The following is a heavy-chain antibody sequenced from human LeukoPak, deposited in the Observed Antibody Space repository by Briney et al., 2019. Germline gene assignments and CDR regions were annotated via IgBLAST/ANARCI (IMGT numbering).Heavy chain of an antibody. D-gene: IGHD2-2*01. Sequence: GGSLRLSCDASGFIFSSYAMSWVRQAPGKGLEWVSVVSGSAGSTFYADSVKGRFTISRDNSKNTLFLQMNSLRAEDTAVYYCAKDRLYCSSTCCPLEFDYWGQGILVTVSS. V-gene: IGHV3-23*01. CDR1: GFIFSSYA. CDR2: VSGSAGST. CDR3: AKDRLYCSSTCCPLEFDY. J-gene: IGHJ4*02.